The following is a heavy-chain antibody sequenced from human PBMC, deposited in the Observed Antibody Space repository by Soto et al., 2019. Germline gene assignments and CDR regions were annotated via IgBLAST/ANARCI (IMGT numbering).Heavy chain of an antibody. CDR1: GATFSSYT. CDR2: IIPILGIA. Sequence: ASVKVSCKASGATFSSYTISWVRQAPGQGLEWMGRIIPILGIANYAQKFQGRVTITADKSTSTAYMELSSLRSEDTAVYYCARGETGTTNNWFDPWGQGTLVTVSS. V-gene: IGHV1-69*02. CDR3: ARGETGTTNNWFDP. J-gene: IGHJ5*02. D-gene: IGHD1-7*01.